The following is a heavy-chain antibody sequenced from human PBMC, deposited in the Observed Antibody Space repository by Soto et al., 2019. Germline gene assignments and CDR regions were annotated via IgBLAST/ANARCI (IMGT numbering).Heavy chain of an antibody. J-gene: IGHJ6*02. V-gene: IGHV4-4*02. CDR1: GGSISSSNW. Sequence: PSETLSLTCAVSGGSISSSNWWSWVRQPPGKGLEWIGEIYHSGSTNYNPSLKSRVTISVDKSKNQFSLKLSFVTAADTAVYYCARISGSYYYGMDVWGQGTTVTVS. D-gene: IGHD1-26*01. CDR2: IYHSGST. CDR3: ARISGSYYYGMDV.